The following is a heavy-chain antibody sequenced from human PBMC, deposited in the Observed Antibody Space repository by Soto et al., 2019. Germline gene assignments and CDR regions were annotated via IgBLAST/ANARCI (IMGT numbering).Heavy chain of an antibody. J-gene: IGHJ4*02. CDR2: ISSSDDAA. V-gene: IGHV3-23*01. D-gene: IGHD2-21*02. CDR1: GFAFSSYA. CDR3: AKGVGGPISCSGGDDF. Sequence: EMQLLESGGALVQPGGSLRLSCAASGFAFSSYAMTWVRQAPGKGLEWVSGISSSDDAAYYADSVKGRFTISRDNSKNTRYLQLNSLRADDAAMYYCAKGVGGPISCSGGDDFWGQGTLVTVSS.